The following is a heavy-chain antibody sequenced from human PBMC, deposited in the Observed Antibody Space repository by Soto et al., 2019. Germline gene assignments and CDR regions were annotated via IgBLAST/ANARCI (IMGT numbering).Heavy chain of an antibody. J-gene: IGHJ4*02. CDR2: ISGSDDST. Sequence: PGGSLRLSCAASGFTFSSYAMSWVRQAPGKGLEWVSVISGSDDSTYYADSGKGRFTISRDNSKNTLYLQMNSLRAEDTALYYCAKRSSSSTFDYWGQGTLVTVSS. D-gene: IGHD6-6*01. CDR1: GFTFSSYA. V-gene: IGHV3-23*01. CDR3: AKRSSSSTFDY.